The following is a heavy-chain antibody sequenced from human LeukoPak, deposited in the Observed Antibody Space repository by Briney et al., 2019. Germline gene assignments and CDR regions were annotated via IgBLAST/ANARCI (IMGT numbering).Heavy chain of an antibody. J-gene: IGHJ5*02. Sequence: GASVKVSCKASGYTFTSYGISWVRQAPGQGLEWMGWISAYNGNTNYAQKPQGRVTMTTDTSTSTAYMELRSLRSDDTAVYYCARSLGAVAGWFWFDPWGQGTLVTVSS. CDR3: ARSLGAVAGWFWFDP. CDR1: GYTFTSYG. CDR2: ISAYNGNT. D-gene: IGHD6-19*01. V-gene: IGHV1-18*01.